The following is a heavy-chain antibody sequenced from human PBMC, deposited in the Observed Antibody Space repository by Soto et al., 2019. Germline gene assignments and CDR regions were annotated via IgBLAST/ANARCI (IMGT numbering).Heavy chain of an antibody. CDR3: ARSIVVVTALDY. Sequence: QVQLVQSGAEEKKPGASVKVSCKASGYTFTSYAMHWVRKAPGQRLEWMGWINAGNGNTKYSQKFQGRVTINRDTSASTAYMELSSLRSEDTAVYYCARSIVVVTALDYWGQGTLVTVSS. V-gene: IGHV1-3*05. CDR1: GYTFTSYA. J-gene: IGHJ4*02. CDR2: INAGNGNT. D-gene: IGHD2-21*02.